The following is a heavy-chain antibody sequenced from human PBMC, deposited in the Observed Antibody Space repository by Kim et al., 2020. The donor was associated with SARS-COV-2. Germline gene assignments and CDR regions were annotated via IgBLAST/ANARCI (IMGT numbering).Heavy chain of an antibody. CDR2: IYYSGST. D-gene: IGHD1-1*01. CDR1: GGSISSGDYY. CDR3: ARDGMFLIGLDAFDI. V-gene: IGHV4-30-4*01. Sequence: SETLSLTCTVSGGSISSGDYYWSWIRQPPGKGLEWIGYIYYSGSTYYNPSLKSRVTISVDTSKNQFSLKLSSVTAADTAVYYCARDGMFLIGLDAFDIWGQGTMVTVSS. J-gene: IGHJ3*02.